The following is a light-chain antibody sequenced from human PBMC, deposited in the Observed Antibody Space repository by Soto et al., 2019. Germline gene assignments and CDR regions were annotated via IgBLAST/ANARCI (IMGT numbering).Light chain of an antibody. Sequence: EIVMTQSPATLSVSTGERATISCRASQSVSSNLAWCQQKPGQAPRLLIYETSTRATGVPAMFSGSGAGTEFTLTITSLQSEDFAVYYFQQYYRWPITFGQGTRLEIK. V-gene: IGKV3-15*01. CDR1: QSVSSN. CDR3: QQYYRWPIT. CDR2: ETS. J-gene: IGKJ5*01.